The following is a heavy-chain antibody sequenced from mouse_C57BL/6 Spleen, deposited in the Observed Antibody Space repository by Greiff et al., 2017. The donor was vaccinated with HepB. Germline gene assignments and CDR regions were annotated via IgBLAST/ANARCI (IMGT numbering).Heavy chain of an antibody. D-gene: IGHD1-1*01. Sequence: EVHLVESGPELVKPGASVKISCKASGYSFTGYYMNWVKQSPEKSLEWIGEINPSTGGTTYNQKFKAKATLTVDKSSSTAYMQLKSLTSEDSAVYYCASPYYYGSSYGYYYAMDYWGQGTSVTVSS. CDR2: INPSTGGT. CDR3: ASPYYYGSSYGYYYAMDY. V-gene: IGHV1-42*01. J-gene: IGHJ4*01. CDR1: GYSFTGYY.